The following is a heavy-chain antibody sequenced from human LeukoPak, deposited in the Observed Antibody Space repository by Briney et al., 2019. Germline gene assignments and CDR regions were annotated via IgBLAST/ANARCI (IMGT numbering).Heavy chain of an antibody. CDR2: IYSGGTT. CDR3: ARFKSRSSYAFDI. CDR1: GFTVNSNY. J-gene: IGHJ3*02. V-gene: IGHV3-53*01. D-gene: IGHD2-15*01. Sequence: GGSLRLSCAASGFTVNSNYMIWVRQAPAKGLEWVSVIYSGGTTYYADSVKGRFTISRDNSKNTLYLQMNSLRAEDTAVYYCARFKSRSSYAFDIWGQGTMVTVSS.